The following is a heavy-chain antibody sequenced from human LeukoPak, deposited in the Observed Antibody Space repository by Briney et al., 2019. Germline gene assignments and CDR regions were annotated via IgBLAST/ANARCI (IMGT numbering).Heavy chain of an antibody. D-gene: IGHD3-22*01. CDR3: AKDFLYYYDSSGTPNAFDI. V-gene: IGHV3-23*01. CDR1: GFTFSSYA. J-gene: IGHJ3*02. CDR2: ISGSGGST. Sequence: GGSLGLSCAASGFTFSSYAMSWVRQAPGKGLEWVSAISGSGGSTYYADSVKGRFTISRDNSKNTLYLQMNSLRAEDTAVYYCAKDFLYYYDSSGTPNAFDIWGQGTMVTVSS.